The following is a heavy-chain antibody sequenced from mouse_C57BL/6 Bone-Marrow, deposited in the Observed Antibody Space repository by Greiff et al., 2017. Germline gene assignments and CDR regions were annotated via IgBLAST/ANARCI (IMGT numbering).Heavy chain of an antibody. Sequence: QVHVKQSGPELVKPGASVKISCKASGYTFTDYYINWVKQRPGQGLEWIGWIFPGSGSTYYNEKLKGKATLTVDKSSSTAYMLLSSLTSEDSAVYFCARVVVESWYFDVWGTGTTVTVSS. J-gene: IGHJ1*03. V-gene: IGHV1-75*01. CDR2: IFPGSGST. D-gene: IGHD1-1*01. CDR1: GYTFTDYY. CDR3: ARVVVESWYFDV.